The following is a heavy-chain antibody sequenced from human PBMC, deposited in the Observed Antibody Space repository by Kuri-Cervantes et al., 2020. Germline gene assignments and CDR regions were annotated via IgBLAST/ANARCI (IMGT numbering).Heavy chain of an antibody. Sequence: SVVVSCKASGGTFSSYTVSWVRQAPGKGLVWMGRIIPILGIANYAQKFQGRVTITADKFTSTAYMELSSLRSEDTAVYYCARDRRDGYLGWFDPWGQGTLVTVSS. CDR3: ARDRRDGYLGWFDP. D-gene: IGHD5-24*01. V-gene: IGHV1-69*04. CDR2: IIPILGIA. CDR1: GGTFSSYT. J-gene: IGHJ5*02.